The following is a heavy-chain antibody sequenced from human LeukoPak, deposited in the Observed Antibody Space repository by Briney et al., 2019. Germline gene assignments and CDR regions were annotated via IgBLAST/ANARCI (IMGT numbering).Heavy chain of an antibody. Sequence: PSETLSLTCTVSGGFISGYYWSWLRQPPGKGLEWIRGVYYNGSTSHNPSLKSRLTISVDTSKKQFSLNLSSVTAADTAVYYCARDFHSRYGGRYLDYWGQGTLSPSPQ. CDR2: VYYNGST. CDR3: ARDFHSRYGGRYLDY. V-gene: IGHV4-59*01. CDR1: GGFISGYY. D-gene: IGHD1-26*01. J-gene: IGHJ4*02.